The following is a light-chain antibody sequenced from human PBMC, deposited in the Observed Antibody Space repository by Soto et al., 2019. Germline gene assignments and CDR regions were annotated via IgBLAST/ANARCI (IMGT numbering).Light chain of an antibody. Sequence: EIVLTQSPGTLSLSPGERATLSCRASQSVSSSYLAWYQQKPGQAPRLLIYGASSRATGIPDRFSGSGSGTDFTFTICRLEPEDFAVYYCQQYGSSPVTFGQGTKV. CDR3: QQYGSSPVT. CDR1: QSVSSSY. V-gene: IGKV3-20*01. J-gene: IGKJ1*01. CDR2: GAS.